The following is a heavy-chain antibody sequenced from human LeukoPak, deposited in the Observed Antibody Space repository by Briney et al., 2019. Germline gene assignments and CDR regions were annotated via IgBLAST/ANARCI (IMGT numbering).Heavy chain of an antibody. V-gene: IGHV4-34*01. CDR3: AREISWARGAFDI. CDR1: GGSISSYF. J-gene: IGHJ3*02. D-gene: IGHD6-13*01. CDR2: INHRGGT. Sequence: KPSETLSLTGTVSGGSISSYFWSWIRQPPGKGLEWIGEINHRGGTNYNPSLKSRVTISVDTSKNQFSLKLSFVTAADTAVYYCAREISWARGAFDIWGQGTMVTVSS.